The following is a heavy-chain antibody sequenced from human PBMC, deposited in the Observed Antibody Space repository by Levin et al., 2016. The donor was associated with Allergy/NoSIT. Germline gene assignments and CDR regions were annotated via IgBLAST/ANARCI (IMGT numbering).Heavy chain of an antibody. CDR2: IHSDGSAT. D-gene: IGHD6-13*01. Sequence: GGSLRLSCAASGFTFSSYWMHWVRQAPGKGLVWVSRIHSDGSATSYADSVKGRFTISRDNAKNTLYLQMNSLRAEDTAVYFCAREPGGAGQLDLSLDYWGQGTLVTVSS. CDR1: GFTFSSYW. CDR3: AREPGGAGQLDLSLDY. V-gene: IGHV3-74*01. J-gene: IGHJ4*02.